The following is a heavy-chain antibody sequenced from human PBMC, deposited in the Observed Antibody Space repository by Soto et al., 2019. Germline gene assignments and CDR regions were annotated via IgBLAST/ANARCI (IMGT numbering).Heavy chain of an antibody. V-gene: IGHV3-7*05. J-gene: IGHJ3*02. CDR2: INRDGSKK. D-gene: IGHD6-13*01. CDR1: GFTLSAYW. Sequence: EVQLEESGGDLVQPGGSLRLSCAASGFTLSAYWMTWVRQAPGKGLEWVANINRDGSKKSYLDSVRGRFTISRDNVGNSLYLQMDSLRADDTALYYCARDVSPGSSSMYLDAFDIWGQGKRVTGSS. CDR3: ARDVSPGSSSMYLDAFDI.